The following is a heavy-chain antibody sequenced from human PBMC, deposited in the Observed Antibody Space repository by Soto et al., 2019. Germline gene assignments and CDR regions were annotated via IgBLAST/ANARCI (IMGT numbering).Heavy chain of an antibody. D-gene: IGHD3-22*01. CDR2: ITPMFGTP. J-gene: IGHJ4*02. V-gene: IGHV1-69*01. Sequence: QVQLVQSGAEVKKPGSSVKVSCKAPGGTFSRYTITWVRKAPGQGLEWLGGITPMFGTPNYAQKFQGRVTITADESTNTAYMGLSSMRSEDTATDYWARDCTLYSSSAYYHLYCGEGTLVTVSS. CDR3: ARDCTLYSSSAYYHLY. CDR1: GGTFSRYT.